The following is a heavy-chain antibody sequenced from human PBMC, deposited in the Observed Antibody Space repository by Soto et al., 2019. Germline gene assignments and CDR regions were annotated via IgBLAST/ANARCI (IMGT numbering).Heavy chain of an antibody. V-gene: IGHV4-28*01. CDR1: GYSISSSNW. D-gene: IGHD3-10*01. J-gene: IGHJ3*02. CDR3: VRNSGSGSPDAFDI. CDR2: IYYSGST. Sequence: QVQLQESGPGLVKPSDTLSLTCAVSGYSISSSNWWGWIRQPPGKGLEWIGYIYYSGSTYYNPSLKSRVTMSVDTSKNQFSLKLSSVTAVDTAVYYCVRNSGSGSPDAFDIWGQGTMVTVSS.